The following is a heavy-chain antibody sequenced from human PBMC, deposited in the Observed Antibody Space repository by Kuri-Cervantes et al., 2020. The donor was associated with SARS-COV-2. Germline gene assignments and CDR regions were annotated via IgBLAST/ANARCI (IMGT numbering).Heavy chain of an antibody. CDR3: ARGDYVWGSYRYYMDV. Sequence: ASVKVSCKASGYTLTGYYMHWVRQAPGQGLEWMGWINPNSGGTNYAQKFQGRVTMTRDTSISTAYMELSRLRSDDTAVYYCARGDYVWGSYRYYMDVWGKGTTVTVSS. J-gene: IGHJ6*03. V-gene: IGHV1-2*02. D-gene: IGHD3-16*02. CDR2: INPNSGGT. CDR1: GYTLTGYY.